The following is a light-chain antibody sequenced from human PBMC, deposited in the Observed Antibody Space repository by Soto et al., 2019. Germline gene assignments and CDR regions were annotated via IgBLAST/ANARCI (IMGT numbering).Light chain of an antibody. CDR2: SAS. V-gene: IGKV3-20*01. CDR3: QQFSSYPLT. J-gene: IGKJ4*01. Sequence: EIVLCQSGCXLXLSXPXXXSLCCXXSQSVSSGYLAWYQQKPGQAPRLLIYSASSRATGIPDRFSGSGSGKDFTLTISRLEPEDFAVYYCQQFSSYPLTFGGGTKVDI. CDR1: QSVSSGY.